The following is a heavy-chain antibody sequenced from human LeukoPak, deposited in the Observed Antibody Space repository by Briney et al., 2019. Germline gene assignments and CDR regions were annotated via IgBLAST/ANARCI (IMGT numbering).Heavy chain of an antibody. Sequence: GGSLRLSCAASGFSFSSYSLNWVRQAPGKGLEWVSYISHTGSTMSYADSVKGRFTISRDNAKNTLYLQMNSLRAEDTAVYYCAKDRYSTISAGGTLDIWGQGTMVTVSS. CDR1: GFSFSSYS. V-gene: IGHV3-48*04. D-gene: IGHD6-13*01. J-gene: IGHJ3*02. CDR2: ISHTGSTM. CDR3: AKDRYSTISAGGTLDI.